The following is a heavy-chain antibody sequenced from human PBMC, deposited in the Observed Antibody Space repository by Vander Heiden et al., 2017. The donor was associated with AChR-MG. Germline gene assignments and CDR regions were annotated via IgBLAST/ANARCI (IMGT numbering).Heavy chain of an antibody. CDR1: GFTFSSYS. CDR3: AREGELPCFDY. J-gene: IGHJ4*02. Sequence: EVQLVESGGSLVQPGGSLRLSCAASGFTFSSYSMNGVRQAPGKGLEWVSYISSSSSTIYYADPVKGRFTISRDNAKNSLYLQMNSLRAEDTAVYYCAREGELPCFDYWGQGTLVTVSS. D-gene: IGHD1-26*01. CDR2: ISSSSSTI. V-gene: IGHV3-48*01.